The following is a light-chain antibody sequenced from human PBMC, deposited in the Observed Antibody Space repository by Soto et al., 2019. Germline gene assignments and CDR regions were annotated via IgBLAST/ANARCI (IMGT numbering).Light chain of an antibody. V-gene: IGLV2-14*01. J-gene: IGLJ2*01. CDR1: SSDVGGYNY. CDR2: DVS. CDR3: SSYTSSSTV. Sequence: QSVLTQPASVSGSPGQSITISCTGTSSDVGGYNYVSWYQQHPGKAPKLMIYDVSNRPSGVSNRFSGSKSGNTASLTISGLQAEDEADYFCSSYTSSSTVFGGGTKLNVL.